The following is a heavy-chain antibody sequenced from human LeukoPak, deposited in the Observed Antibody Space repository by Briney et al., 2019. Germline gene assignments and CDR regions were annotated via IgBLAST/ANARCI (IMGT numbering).Heavy chain of an antibody. D-gene: IGHD3-22*01. CDR1: GFXFSSYA. J-gene: IGHJ1*01. CDR2: ISSNGGST. V-gene: IGHV3-64D*06. Sequence: GGSLRLSCSASGFXFSSYAMHWVRQAPGKGLEYVSAISSNGGSTYYADSVKGRFTISRDNSKNTLYLQMSSLRAEDTAVYYCVKDRGPTMIGTKLQHWGQGTLVTVSS. CDR3: VKDRGPTMIGTKLQH.